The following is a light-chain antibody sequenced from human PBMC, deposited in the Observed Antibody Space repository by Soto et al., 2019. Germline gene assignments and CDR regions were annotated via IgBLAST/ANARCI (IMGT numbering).Light chain of an antibody. CDR1: QDIATY. Sequence: DTQTIQSPSPLSASVGNRLTITSPASQDIATYLNWYHQKPGKAPNRLFYDASNLETGVPSRFSGGGSGIHFTFTISNLQPEDIATYHCQPYDNLPPTWTFGQGTQVDSK. V-gene: IGKV1-33*01. CDR3: QPYDNLPPTWT. CDR2: DAS. J-gene: IGKJ1*01.